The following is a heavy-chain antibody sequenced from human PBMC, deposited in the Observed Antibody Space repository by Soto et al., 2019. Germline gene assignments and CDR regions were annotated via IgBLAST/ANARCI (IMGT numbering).Heavy chain of an antibody. D-gene: IGHD3-10*01. J-gene: IGHJ6*02. CDR2: IWYDGSNK. V-gene: IGHV3-33*01. CDR3: ARGGPYYYGSGMGYYGMDV. CDR1: GFTFSSYG. Sequence: GGSLRLSCAASGFTFSSYGMHWVRQAPGKGLEWVAVIWYDGSNKYYADSVKGRFTISRDNSKNTLYLQMNSLRAEDTAVYYCARGGPYYYGSGMGYYGMDVWGQGTTVTVSS.